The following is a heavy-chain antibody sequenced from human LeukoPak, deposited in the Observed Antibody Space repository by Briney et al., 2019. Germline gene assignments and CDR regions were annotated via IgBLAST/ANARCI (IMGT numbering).Heavy chain of an antibody. J-gene: IGHJ6*03. CDR2: MYYTGSS. CDR3: ARGGYRSYYYVDF. D-gene: IGHD3-16*02. Sequence: SETLSLTCSVSGGSISTYFWSWIRQAPVKGLEWIGYMYYTGSSNYNPSLESRVAISIDTSKNEFSLKLTSLTPADTALYYCARGGYRSYYYVDFWGKGTTVIVSS. V-gene: IGHV4-59*01. CDR1: GGSISTYF.